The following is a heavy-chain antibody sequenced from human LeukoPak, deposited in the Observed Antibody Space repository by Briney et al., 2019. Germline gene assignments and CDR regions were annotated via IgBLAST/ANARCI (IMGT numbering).Heavy chain of an antibody. CDR3: ARDGVGRYCSGGSCPSYYYYYGMDV. D-gene: IGHD2-15*01. CDR2: IGTAGDT. J-gene: IGHJ6*02. V-gene: IGHV3-13*01. CDR1: GFTFSSYD. Sequence: GGSLRLSCAASGFTFSSYDMYWVRQATGKGLEWVSAIGTAGDTYYPGSVKGRFTISRENAKNSLYLQMNSLRAEDTAVYYCARDGVGRYCSGGSCPSYYYYYGMDVWGQGTTVTVSS.